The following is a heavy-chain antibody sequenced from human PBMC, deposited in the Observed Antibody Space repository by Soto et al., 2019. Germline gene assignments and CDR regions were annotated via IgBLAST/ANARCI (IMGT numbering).Heavy chain of an antibody. CDR1: GGSISSSSYY. V-gene: IGHV4-39*01. CDR3: ARLRTYGSGSYLH. CDR2: IYYSGST. D-gene: IGHD3-10*01. J-gene: IGHJ4*02. Sequence: QLQLQESGPGLVKPSETLSLTCTVSGGSISSSSYYWGWIRQPPGKGLEWIGSIYYSGSTYYNPSLKSRVTISVDTSKNQFSLKLSSVTAADTAVYYCARLRTYGSGSYLHWGQGTLVTVSS.